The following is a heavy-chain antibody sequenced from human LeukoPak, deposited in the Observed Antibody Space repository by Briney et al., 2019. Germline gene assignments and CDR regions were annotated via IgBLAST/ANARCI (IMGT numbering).Heavy chain of an antibody. V-gene: IGHV4-4*02. CDR1: GGSISGSNW. J-gene: IGHJ5*02. Sequence: SETLSLTCAVSGGSISGSNWWSWVRQPPGKGLEWIGEIYHSGSTNYNPSLKSRVTISVDKSKNQFSLKLSSVTAADTAVYYCARGPMVRGVKGANWFDPWGQGTLVTVSS. CDR2: IYHSGST. D-gene: IGHD3-10*01. CDR3: ARGPMVRGVKGANWFDP.